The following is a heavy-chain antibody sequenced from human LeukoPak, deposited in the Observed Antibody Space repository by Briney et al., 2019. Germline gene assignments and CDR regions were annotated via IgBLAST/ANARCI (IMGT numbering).Heavy chain of an antibody. V-gene: IGHV1-69*04. D-gene: IGHD2-15*01. Sequence: ASVKVSCKASGGTFSSYAISWVRQAPGQGLEWMGRIIPILGIANYAQKFQGRVTITADKSTSTAYMELSSLRSEDTAVYYCARDTLTIYCSGGSCYPPNYYYYMDVWGKGTTVTVSS. CDR1: GGTFSSYA. CDR3: ARDTLTIYCSGGSCYPPNYYYYMDV. J-gene: IGHJ6*03. CDR2: IIPILGIA.